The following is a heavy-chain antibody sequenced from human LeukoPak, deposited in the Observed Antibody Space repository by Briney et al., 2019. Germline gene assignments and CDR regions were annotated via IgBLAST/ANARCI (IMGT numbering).Heavy chain of an antibody. CDR1: GFTFRNYM. V-gene: IGHV3-30*04. CDR2: ILEDGTIQ. J-gene: IGHJ4*02. D-gene: IGHD3-10*01. CDR3: ARVQGGGFRTADF. Sequence: PGGSLRLSCAASGFTFRNYMMHWVRQAPGKGLDWVAVILEDGTIQHYADPVKGRFTISRDNSRNTVFLQMNSLRGEDTAIYYCARVQGGGFRTADFWGQGTVVTVSS.